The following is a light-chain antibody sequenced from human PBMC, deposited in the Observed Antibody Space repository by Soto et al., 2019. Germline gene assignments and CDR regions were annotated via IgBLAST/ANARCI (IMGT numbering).Light chain of an antibody. J-gene: IGKJ1*01. CDR2: GAS. CDR1: QSVGSD. V-gene: IGKV3-20*01. CDR3: QQYGSSPRT. Sequence: EIVMTQSPATLSVSPGERATLSCRASQSVGSDLAWYQQKPGRAPSLLIYGASSRATGIPDRFSGSGSATDFTLTISRLEPGDFAVYYCQQYGSSPRTFGQGTKVDIK.